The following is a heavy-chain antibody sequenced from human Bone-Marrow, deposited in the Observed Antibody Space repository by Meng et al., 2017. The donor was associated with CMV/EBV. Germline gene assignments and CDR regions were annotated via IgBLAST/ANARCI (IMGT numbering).Heavy chain of an antibody. Sequence: GSLRLSCAVYGGSFSGYYWSWIRQPPGKGLEWIGEINHSGSTNYNPSLKSRVTISVDTSKNQFSLTLSSVTAADTAVYYCARGAVWFRDSTAFFDYWGQGSLVTFSS. CDR3: ARGAVWFRDSTAFFDY. V-gene: IGHV4-34*01. CDR1: GGSFSGYY. D-gene: IGHD3-10*01. J-gene: IGHJ4*02. CDR2: INHSGST.